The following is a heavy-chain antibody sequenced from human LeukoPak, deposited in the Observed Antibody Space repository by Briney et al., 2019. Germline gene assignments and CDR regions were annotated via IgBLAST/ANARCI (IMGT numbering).Heavy chain of an antibody. CDR1: GYS. J-gene: IGHJ4*02. Sequence: GSLRLSCAASGYSITLVRQAPGKGLGVGSSIGASGTSTYYADSVKGRFTISRDNSKNTLYLQMNSLRTDDTAVYYCAKILEVAATRSLDSWGQGTLVTVSS. V-gene: IGHV3-23*01. CDR3: AKILEVAATRSLDS. CDR2: IGASGTST. D-gene: IGHD6-19*01.